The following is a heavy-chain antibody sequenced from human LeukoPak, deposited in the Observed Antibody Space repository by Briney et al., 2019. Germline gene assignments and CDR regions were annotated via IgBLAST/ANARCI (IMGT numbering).Heavy chain of an antibody. Sequence: ASVKVSCKTSGYNFRHYGISWVRQAPGQGLEWMGRINPNSGGTNYAQKFQGRVTMTRDTSISTAYMELSRLRSDDTAVYYCARDLLRGTYYYDSGYVYWGQGTLVTVSS. J-gene: IGHJ4*02. V-gene: IGHV1-2*06. CDR2: INPNSGGT. CDR3: ARDLLRGTYYYDSGYVY. D-gene: IGHD3-22*01. CDR1: GYNFRHYG.